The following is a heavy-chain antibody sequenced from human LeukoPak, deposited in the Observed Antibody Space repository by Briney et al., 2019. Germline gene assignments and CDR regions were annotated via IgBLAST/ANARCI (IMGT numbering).Heavy chain of an antibody. J-gene: IGHJ1*01. CDR1: GGSICSYY. CDR2: IHNSGST. CDR3: ARADSGGNARYFQH. Sequence: SETLSLTCTVSGGSICSYYWSWLRQPPGKGLEWIGYIHNSGSTNYNPFLKSRVTISVDTSKNQFSLKLGSVTAADTAVYYCARADSGGNARYFQHWGQGALVTVFS. D-gene: IGHD6-19*01. V-gene: IGHV4-59*01.